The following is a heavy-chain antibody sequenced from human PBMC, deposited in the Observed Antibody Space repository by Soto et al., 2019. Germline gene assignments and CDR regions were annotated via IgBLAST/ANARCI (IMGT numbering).Heavy chain of an antibody. V-gene: IGHV1-69*13. D-gene: IGHD2-2*01. CDR3: ASPSHGGVVQAATLAHTYYYGMDV. Sequence: SVKVSCKASGGTFSSYAISWVRQAPGQGLEWMGGIIPIFGTANYAQKFQGRVTITADESTSTAYMELSSLRSEDTAVYYCASPSHGGVVQAATLAHTYYYGMDVWGQGTTVTVSS. J-gene: IGHJ6*02. CDR2: IIPIFGTA. CDR1: GGTFSSYA.